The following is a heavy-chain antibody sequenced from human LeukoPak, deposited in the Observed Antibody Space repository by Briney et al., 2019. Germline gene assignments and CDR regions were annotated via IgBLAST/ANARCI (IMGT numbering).Heavy chain of an antibody. CDR1: GYTFTGYH. D-gene: IGHD6-19*01. Sequence: ASVKVSCKASGYTFTGYHIHWVRQAPGQGLDWMGWINSNTGGTNYAQKFQGRVTLTRDTSITTAYMEMISLRSDDTAVYYCARDRPGYSSWFDPWGQGTLVTVSS. CDR2: INSNTGGT. V-gene: IGHV1-2*02. CDR3: ARDRPGYSSWFDP. J-gene: IGHJ5*02.